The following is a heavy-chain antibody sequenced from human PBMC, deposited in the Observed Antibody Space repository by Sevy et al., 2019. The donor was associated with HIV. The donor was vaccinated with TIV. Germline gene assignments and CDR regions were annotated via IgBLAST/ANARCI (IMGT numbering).Heavy chain of an antibody. V-gene: IGHV3-30*03. D-gene: IGHD6-6*01. Sequence: GGSLRLSCAVSGFTFGSYGMHWVRQAPGKELEWVAVILYDSSNKYYGDSVKGRFTISRDNSKNTLYLQMNSLRTDDTAVYYCARGLAALPGYYYGMDVWGQGTTVTVSS. CDR1: GFTFGSYG. CDR2: ILYDSSNK. CDR3: ARGLAALPGYYYGMDV. J-gene: IGHJ6*02.